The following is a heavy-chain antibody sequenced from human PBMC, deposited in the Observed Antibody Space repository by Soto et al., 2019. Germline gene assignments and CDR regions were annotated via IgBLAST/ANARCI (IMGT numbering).Heavy chain of an antibody. Sequence: ASVKVSCKASGYTFIDYGITWVRQAPGQGLEWIGWITAYNGNTNYAQKFQGRVTMTTDTSTSAAYMELRGLKSDDTAVFYCARVNLGGFFFDNWGQGTLVTVSS. CDR3: ARVNLGGFFFDN. D-gene: IGHD3-3*01. CDR1: GYTFIDYG. V-gene: IGHV1-18*01. J-gene: IGHJ4*02. CDR2: ITAYNGNT.